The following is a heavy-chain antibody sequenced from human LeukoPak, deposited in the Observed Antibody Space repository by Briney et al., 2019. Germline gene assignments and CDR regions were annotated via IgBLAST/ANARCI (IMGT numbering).Heavy chain of an antibody. V-gene: IGHV5-51*01. CDR1: GYSFTSYW. CDR3: ASLRLYSDAFDI. CDR2: IYPGDSYS. D-gene: IGHD2-15*01. Sequence: GGSLKISCKGFGYSFTSYWIGWVRQMPGKGLDWMGIIYPGDSYSRYSPSFQGQVTVSADKSINTAYLQWSSLKASDTAMYYCASLRLYSDAFDIWGQGTMVTVSS. J-gene: IGHJ3*02.